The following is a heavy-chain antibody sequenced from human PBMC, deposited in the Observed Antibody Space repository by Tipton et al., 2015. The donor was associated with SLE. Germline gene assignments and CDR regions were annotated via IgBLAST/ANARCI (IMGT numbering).Heavy chain of an antibody. D-gene: IGHD2-2*01. J-gene: IGHJ3*02. CDR3: ASFRGTSCYVACPSDS. CDR1: GFIFSNYA. CDR2: ISYDGSSK. V-gene: IGHV3-30*04. Sequence: SLRLSCAASGFIFSNYAMHWVRQAPGRGLEWVAVISYDGSSKYFADSVKGRFTISRENSKNTLYLEMNSLRAEDTAVYYCASFRGTSCYVACPSDSGGRGTKVTVSS.